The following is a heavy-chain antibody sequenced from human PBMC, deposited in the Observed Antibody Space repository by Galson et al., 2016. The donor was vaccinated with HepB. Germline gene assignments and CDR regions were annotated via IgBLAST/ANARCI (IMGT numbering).Heavy chain of an antibody. CDR3: ARMGVAGPFDY. CDR1: GFSLTTAGMR. V-gene: IGHV2-70*04. Sequence: ALVKPTQTLTLTCTFSGFSLTTAGMRVSWIRQPPGKALGWLARIDWDDDKFFNTSLRTRLTISKDTSKNQVVLTMTNMDPVDTATYYCARMGVAGPFDYWGQGALVTVSS. J-gene: IGHJ4*02. CDR2: IDWDDDK. D-gene: IGHD6-19*01.